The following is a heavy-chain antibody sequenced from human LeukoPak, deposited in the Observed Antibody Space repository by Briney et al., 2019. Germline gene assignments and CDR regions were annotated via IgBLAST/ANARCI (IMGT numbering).Heavy chain of an antibody. CDR2: ISGSSTYI. V-gene: IGHV3-21*01. D-gene: IGHD6-19*01. CDR1: GFTFSSYA. CDR3: VRDLPENSGWYAAY. J-gene: IGHJ4*02. Sequence: KSGGSLRLSCAASGFTFSSYAMSWVRQAPGKGLQWVSSISGSSTYIFYADSVKGRFTISRDNAKNSLYLQMNSLRADDTAVYYCVRDLPENSGWYAAYWGQGTLVTVSS.